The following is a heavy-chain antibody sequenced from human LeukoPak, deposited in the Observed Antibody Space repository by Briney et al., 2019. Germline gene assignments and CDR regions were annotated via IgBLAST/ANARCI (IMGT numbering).Heavy chain of an antibody. CDR1: GGSISSYY. Sequence: PSETLSLTCTVSGGSISSYYSSCIRQPPGKGLEWIGYIYYSGSTNYNPSPKSRLTISVDTSKNQFSLKLSSVTTADTAVYYCARGRDSSAYWGYYFDYWGQGTLVTVSS. CDR3: ARGRDSSAYWGYYFDY. CDR2: IYYSGST. V-gene: IGHV4-59*01. J-gene: IGHJ4*02. D-gene: IGHD3-22*01.